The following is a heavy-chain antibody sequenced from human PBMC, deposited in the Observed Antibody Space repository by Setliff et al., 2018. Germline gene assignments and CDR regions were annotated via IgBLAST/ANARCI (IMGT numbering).Heavy chain of an antibody. V-gene: IGHV4-34*01. CDR1: GGSFSTYY. CDR2: INHSGST. Sequence: PSETLSLTCAVYGGSFSTYYWIWIRQPPGKGLEWIGEINHSGSTNYNPSLKSRVTISVDTSKNQFSLELTSVTAADTAVYYCARAPVGDRNGLFDSWGQGTLVTVSS. J-gene: IGHJ4*02. CDR3: ARAPVGDRNGLFDS. D-gene: IGHD6-19*01.